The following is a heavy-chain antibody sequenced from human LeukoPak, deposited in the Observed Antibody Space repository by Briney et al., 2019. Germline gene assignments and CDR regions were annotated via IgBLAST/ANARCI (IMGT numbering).Heavy chain of an antibody. CDR2: IVVCSGNT. D-gene: IGHD3-10*01. CDR1: GFTFTSSA. J-gene: IGHJ6*02. V-gene: IGHV1-58*01. Sequence: SVKVSCKASGFTFTSSAVQWVRQARGQRLEWIGWIVVCSGNTNYAQKFQERVTITRDMSTSTAYMELSSLRSEDTAVYYCAADSVYYYGMDVWGQGTTVTVSS. CDR3: AADSVYYYGMDV.